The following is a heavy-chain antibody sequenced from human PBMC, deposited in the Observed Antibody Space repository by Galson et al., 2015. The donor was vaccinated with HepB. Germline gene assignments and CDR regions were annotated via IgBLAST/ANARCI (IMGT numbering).Heavy chain of an antibody. CDR2: ISADNGDT. J-gene: IGHJ4*02. CDR1: GYTFTRYG. CDR3: ARGGMATIGGPSFDS. Sequence: SVKVSCKASGYTFTRYGISWVRQAPGQDLEWMGRISADNGDTNYAQNFQGRVTMTADTSTSTAYMELRRLRSDDTAVYYCARGGMATIGGPSFDSWGQGTLVTVSS. V-gene: IGHV1-18*01. D-gene: IGHD5-24*01.